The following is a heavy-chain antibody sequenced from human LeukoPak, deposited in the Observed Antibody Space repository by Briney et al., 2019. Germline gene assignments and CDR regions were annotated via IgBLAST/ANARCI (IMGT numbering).Heavy chain of an antibody. Sequence: TGGSLRLSCAASGFTFGSYAMNWVRQAPGKGLEWVSTISGSGGSTYYADSVKGRFTISRDNSKNTLYLQMNSLRAEDTAVYYCARDGNLLWFGEFDAFDIWGQGTMVTVSS. CDR1: GFTFGSYA. J-gene: IGHJ3*02. CDR2: ISGSGGST. CDR3: ARDGNLLWFGEFDAFDI. D-gene: IGHD3-10*01. V-gene: IGHV3-23*01.